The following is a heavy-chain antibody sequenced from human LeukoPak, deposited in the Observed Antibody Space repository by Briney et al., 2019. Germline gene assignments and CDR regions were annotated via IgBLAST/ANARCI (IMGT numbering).Heavy chain of an antibody. CDR2: IYDSGGS. J-gene: IGHJ5*02. V-gene: IGHV4-59*11. Sequence: SETLSLTCTVSGGSIISHYWSWIRQSPGKGLEWIGYIYDSGGSNYNPSLKSRAPMSVNTSKNQFSLKLSSVTAAETAVFYCGKMREWFGPWGPGTLVTVSP. CDR1: GGSIISHY. CDR3: GKMREWFGP.